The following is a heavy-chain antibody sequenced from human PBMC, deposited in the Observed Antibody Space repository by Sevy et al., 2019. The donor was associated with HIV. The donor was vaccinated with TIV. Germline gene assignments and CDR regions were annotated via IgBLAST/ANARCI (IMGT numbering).Heavy chain of an antibody. CDR2: ISSSSSTI. Sequence: GGSLRLSCAASGFTFSSYSMNWVRQAPGKGLEWVSYISSSSSTIYYADSVKGQFTISRDNAKNSLYMQMNSLRAEDTAVYYCARDPRYGSSSVYYYYGMDVWGQGTTVTVSS. J-gene: IGHJ6*02. V-gene: IGHV3-48*01. CDR3: ARDPRYGSSSVYYYYGMDV. CDR1: GFTFSSYS. D-gene: IGHD6-6*01.